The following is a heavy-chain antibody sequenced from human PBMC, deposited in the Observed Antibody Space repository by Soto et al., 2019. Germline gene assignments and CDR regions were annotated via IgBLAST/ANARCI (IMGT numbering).Heavy chain of an antibody. CDR2: IGVDGDT. J-gene: IGHJ5*02. D-gene: IGHD3-3*01. Sequence: PGGSLRLSCIASGFTLNNYAITWVRQAPGKGLEWVSTIGVDGDTHYADSVKGRFTISRDNSKNAVYMQMNSLRADDTAVYYCANVMILRFSEWSTLDDPRGQGALVTVSS. V-gene: IGHV3-23*01. CDR1: GFTLNNYA. CDR3: ANVMILRFSEWSTLDDP.